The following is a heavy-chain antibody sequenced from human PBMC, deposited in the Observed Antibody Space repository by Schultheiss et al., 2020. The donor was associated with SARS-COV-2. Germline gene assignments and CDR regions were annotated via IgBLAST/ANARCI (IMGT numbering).Heavy chain of an antibody. V-gene: IGHV1-18*01. CDR1: GYTFTSYG. D-gene: IGHD3-10*01. CDR3: ARDITMVRGVLRRYRSDAFDI. CDR2: ISAYNGNT. J-gene: IGHJ3*02. Sequence: GGSLRLSCKASGYTFTSYGISWVRQAPGQGLEWMGWISAYNGNTNYAQKLQGRVTMTTDTSTSTAYMELRSLRSDDTAVYYCARDITMVRGVLRRYRSDAFDIWGQGTMVTVSS.